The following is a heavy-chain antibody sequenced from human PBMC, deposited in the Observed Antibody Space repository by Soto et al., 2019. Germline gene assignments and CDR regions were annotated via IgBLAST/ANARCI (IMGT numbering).Heavy chain of an antibody. V-gene: IGHV5-51*01. CDR3: ARLPKYYDFWSGYGIRGGMDV. D-gene: IGHD3-3*01. Sequence: PGESLKISCKGSGYSFTSYWIGWVRQMPGKGLEWMGIIYPGDSDTRYSPSFKGQVTISADKSISTAYLQWSSLKASDTAMYYCARLPKYYDFWSGYGIRGGMDVWGQGTTVTVSS. CDR2: IYPGDSDT. CDR1: GYSFTSYW. J-gene: IGHJ6*02.